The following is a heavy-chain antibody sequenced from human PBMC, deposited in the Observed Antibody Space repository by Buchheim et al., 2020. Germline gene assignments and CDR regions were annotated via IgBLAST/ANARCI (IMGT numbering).Heavy chain of an antibody. Sequence: QVQLVESGGGVVQPGRSLRLSCAASGFTFSSYAMHWVRQAPGKGLEWVAVISYDGSNKYYADSVKGRFPISRDNSKNTLYLQMNSLRAEDTAVYYCARDHFDPWGQGTL. CDR3: ARDHFDP. V-gene: IGHV3-30*04. CDR2: ISYDGSNK. J-gene: IGHJ5*02. CDR1: GFTFSSYA.